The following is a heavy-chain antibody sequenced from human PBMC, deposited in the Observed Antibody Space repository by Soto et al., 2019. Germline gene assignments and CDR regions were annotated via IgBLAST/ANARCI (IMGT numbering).Heavy chain of an antibody. V-gene: IGHV1-8*01. CDR3: ARGRRVYGYFDWNSRCY. CDR2: MNPNSGNT. Sequence: QVQLVQSGAEVKKPGASVKVSCKASGYTFTSYDINWVRQATGQGLEWMGWMNPNSGNTGYAQKFQGRVTMTRNTSISTAYMELSSLRSEDTAVYYCARGRRVYGYFDWNSRCYWGQGTLVTVSS. CDR1: GYTFTSYD. J-gene: IGHJ4*02. D-gene: IGHD3-9*01.